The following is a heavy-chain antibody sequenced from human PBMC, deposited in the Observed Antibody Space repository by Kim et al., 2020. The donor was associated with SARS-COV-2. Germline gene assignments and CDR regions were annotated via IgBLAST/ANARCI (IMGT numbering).Heavy chain of an antibody. V-gene: IGHV3-30*07. D-gene: IGHD3-22*01. J-gene: IGHJ6*03. CDR3: ARGLYYYDRSAYQNYYMDV. Sequence: KDRFTITRDNSKNTLYLQMNSLRAEDTAVYYCARGLYYYDRSAYQNYYMDVWGKGATVTVSS.